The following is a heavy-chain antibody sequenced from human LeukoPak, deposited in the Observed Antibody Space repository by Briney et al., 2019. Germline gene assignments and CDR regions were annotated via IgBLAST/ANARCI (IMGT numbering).Heavy chain of an antibody. Sequence: GGPLRLSCAASGFTVSSNYMSWVRQAPGKGLEWVSVIYSGGSTYYADSVKGRFTISRDNSKNTLYLQMNSLRAEDTAVYYCASKTYYSPYYYYGMDVWGQGTTVTVSS. CDR1: GFTVSSNY. J-gene: IGHJ6*02. CDR2: IYSGGST. CDR3: ASKTYYSPYYYYGMDV. V-gene: IGHV3-53*01. D-gene: IGHD3-10*01.